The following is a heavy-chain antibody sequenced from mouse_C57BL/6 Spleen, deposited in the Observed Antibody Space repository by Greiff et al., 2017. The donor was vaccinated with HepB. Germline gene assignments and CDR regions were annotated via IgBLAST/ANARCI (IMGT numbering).Heavy chain of an antibody. Sequence: DVQLQESGPGLVKPSQSLSLTCTVTGYSITSGYGWNWIRQFPGNTLEWMGYISYSGSTNYNPSLKSRISITRDTSKNQFFLHLNSVTTEDTATYYCARTARIKYWCQGTTLTVSS. CDR2: ISYSGST. V-gene: IGHV3-2*02. J-gene: IGHJ2*01. CDR1: GYSITSGYG. CDR3: ARTARIKY. D-gene: IGHD1-2*01.